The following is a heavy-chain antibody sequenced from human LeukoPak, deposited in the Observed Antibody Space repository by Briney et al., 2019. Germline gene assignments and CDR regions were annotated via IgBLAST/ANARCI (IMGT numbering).Heavy chain of an antibody. D-gene: IGHD6-13*01. CDR2: ISAYNGNT. V-gene: IGHV1-18*01. CDR3: ARSQGSWYYYYYYMDV. J-gene: IGHJ6*03. Sequence: ASVKVSCKASGYTFTSYDINWVRQATGQGLEWMGWISAYNGNTNYAQKLQGRVTMTTDTSTSTAYMELRSLRSDDTAVYYCARSQGSWYYYYYYMDVWGKGTTVTVSS. CDR1: GYTFTSYD.